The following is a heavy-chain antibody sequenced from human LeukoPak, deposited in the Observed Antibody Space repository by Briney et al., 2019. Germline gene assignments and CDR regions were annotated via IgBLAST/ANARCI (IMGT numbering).Heavy chain of an antibody. CDR1: GFTFNYYS. CDR3: VRDGVSTIPLDY. CDR2: ISYDGSNE. J-gene: IGHJ4*02. D-gene: IGHD2-21*01. Sequence: GRSLRLSCAASGFTFNYYSMHWVRQAPGKGLEWVAGISYDGSNEYYADSVKGRFTISRDNAKNTLYLQMNSLRAEDTAVYYCVRDGVSTIPLDYWGQGSLVTVSS. V-gene: IGHV3-30*04.